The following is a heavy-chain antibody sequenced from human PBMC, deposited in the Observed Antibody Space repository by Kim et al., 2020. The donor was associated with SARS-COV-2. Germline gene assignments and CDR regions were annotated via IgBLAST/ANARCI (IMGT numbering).Heavy chain of an antibody. Sequence: VKGRFTISRDNAKNTLYLQMNGLRAEDTAVYYCANSYDYVWGSYRYGFDYWGQGTLVTVSS. D-gene: IGHD3-16*02. CDR3: ANSYDYVWGSYRYGFDY. V-gene: IGHV3-23*01. J-gene: IGHJ4*02.